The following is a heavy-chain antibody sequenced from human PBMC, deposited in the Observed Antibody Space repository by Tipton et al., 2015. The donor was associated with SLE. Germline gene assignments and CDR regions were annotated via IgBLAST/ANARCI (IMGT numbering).Heavy chain of an antibody. V-gene: IGHV4-4*01. CDR2: IFYTGST. D-gene: IGHD1-26*01. J-gene: IGHJ2*01. Sequence: TLSLTCAVSGDSLRSGNWWSWVRQSPGKGLEWIGAIFYTGSTHYNPSLTSRATISLDTSKSHFSLRLTSVTAADTAVYFCARRIPHHYYFDLWGRGTLVTVSS. CDR1: GDSLRSGNW. CDR3: ARRIPHHYYFDL.